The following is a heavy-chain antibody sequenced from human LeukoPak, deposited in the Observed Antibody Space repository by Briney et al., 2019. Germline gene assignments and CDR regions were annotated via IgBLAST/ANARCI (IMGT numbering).Heavy chain of an antibody. CDR1: GDSISTYY. V-gene: IGHV4-4*07. CDR2: IFTSGST. Sequence: PSETLSLTCTVSGDSISTYYWSWIRQPAGKGLEWVGRIFTSGSTNKNPSLKSRATMSLDTSKNQFSLKLSSVTAADTAVYYCARKALPGNWFDPWGQGALVTDSS. J-gene: IGHJ5*02. CDR3: ARKALPGNWFDP.